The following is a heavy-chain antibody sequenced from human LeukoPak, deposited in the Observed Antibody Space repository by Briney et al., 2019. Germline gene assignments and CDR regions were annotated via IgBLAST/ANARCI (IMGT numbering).Heavy chain of an antibody. Sequence: ASVKVSCKASGYTFTNYGISWVRQAPGQGLECMGWISAYNGNTKYVQKFQGRVTMTTDTSTSTAYMELRSLRSDDTAVYYCAKDRGVLRYFDWLFDPWGQGTLVTVSS. V-gene: IGHV1-18*01. CDR2: ISAYNGNT. CDR3: AKDRGVLRYFDWLFDP. D-gene: IGHD3-9*01. J-gene: IGHJ5*02. CDR1: GYTFTNYG.